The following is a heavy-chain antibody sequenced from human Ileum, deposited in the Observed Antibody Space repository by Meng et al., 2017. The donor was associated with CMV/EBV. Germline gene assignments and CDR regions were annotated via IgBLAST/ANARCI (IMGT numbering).Heavy chain of an antibody. CDR2: INPNSGGT. J-gene: IGHJ6*02. CDR1: GYTVTGYY. V-gene: IGHV1-2*02. D-gene: IGHD2-2*01. Sequence: ASVKVSCKASGYTVTGYYMHWGRQAPGQGLEGMGWINPNSGGTNYAQKFQGRVTMTRDTSISTAYMELSRLRSDDTTVYYCASDGEGSFSIGVVPAAMRYYYYGMDVWGQGTTVTVSS. CDR3: ASDGEGSFSIGVVPAAMRYYYYGMDV.